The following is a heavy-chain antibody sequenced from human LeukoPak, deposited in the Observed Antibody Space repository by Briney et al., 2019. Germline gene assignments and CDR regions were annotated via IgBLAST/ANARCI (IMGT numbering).Heavy chain of an antibody. CDR1: GGSISGNGYY. J-gene: IGHJ4*02. Sequence: KTSETLSLTCTVSGGSISGNGYYWGWIRQPPGKGLEWIGSIYYSGSTYYIPSLKSRATISVDTSKNQISLELTSVTAADTAVYYCARHRGYSYGYLDYWGQGTLVTVSS. D-gene: IGHD5-18*01. CDR3: ARHRGYSYGYLDY. V-gene: IGHV4-39*01. CDR2: IYYSGST.